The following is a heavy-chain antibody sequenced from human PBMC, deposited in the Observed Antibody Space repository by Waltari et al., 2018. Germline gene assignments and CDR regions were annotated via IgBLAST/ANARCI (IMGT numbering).Heavy chain of an antibody. V-gene: IGHV4-38-2*02. CDR2: IYHSGST. CDR1: GYSISSGYY. Sequence: QVQLQESGPGLVKPSETLSLTCTVSGYSISSGYYWGWIRQHPGKGLEWIGSIYHSGSTYYNPSLKSRVTISVDTSKNQFSLKLSSVTAADTAVYYCARDWYSSSRPPFDYWGQGTLVTVSS. D-gene: IGHD6-13*01. J-gene: IGHJ4*02. CDR3: ARDWYSSSRPPFDY.